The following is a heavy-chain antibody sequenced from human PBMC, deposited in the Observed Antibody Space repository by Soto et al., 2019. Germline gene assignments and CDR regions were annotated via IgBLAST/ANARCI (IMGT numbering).Heavy chain of an antibody. V-gene: IGHV1-69*02. Sequence: ASVKVSCKASGGTFSSYTISWVRQAPGQGLEWMGRIIPILGIANYAQKFQGRVTITADKSTSTAYMELSSLRSEDTAVYYCARGETSDYISYYYYYMDVWGKGTTVTVSS. CDR2: IIPILGIA. D-gene: IGHD4-17*01. CDR3: ARGETSDYISYYYYYMDV. J-gene: IGHJ6*03. CDR1: GGTFSSYT.